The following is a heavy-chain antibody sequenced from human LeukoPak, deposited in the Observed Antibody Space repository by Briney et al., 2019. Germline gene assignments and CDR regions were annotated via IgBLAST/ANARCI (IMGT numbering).Heavy chain of an antibody. J-gene: IGHJ4*02. D-gene: IGHD6-19*01. CDR3: AKRSGSGWYVDY. CDR2: ISGSGGST. Sequence: GGSLRLSCAASGFTFGTYAMSWVRQAPGKGLEWVSAISGSGGSTYYADSVKGRFTISRDNSKNTLYLQMNSLRAEDTAVYYCAKRSGSGWYVDYWGQGTLVTVSS. CDR1: GFTFGTYA. V-gene: IGHV3-23*01.